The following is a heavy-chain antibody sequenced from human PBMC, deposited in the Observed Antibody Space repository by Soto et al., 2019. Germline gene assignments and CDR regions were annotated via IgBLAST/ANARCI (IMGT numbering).Heavy chain of an antibody. J-gene: IGHJ5*02. D-gene: IGHD3-3*01. CDR1: GYTFTGYY. CDR3: ARAGGYYDFWSGYYKAFDP. V-gene: IGHV1-2*02. CDR2: INPNSGGT. Sequence: ASVKVSCKASGYTFTGYYMHWVRQAPGQGLEWMGWINPNSGGTNYAQKFQARVTMTRDTSISTAYMELSRLRSDDTAVYYCARAGGYYDFWSGYYKAFDPWGQGTLVTVSS.